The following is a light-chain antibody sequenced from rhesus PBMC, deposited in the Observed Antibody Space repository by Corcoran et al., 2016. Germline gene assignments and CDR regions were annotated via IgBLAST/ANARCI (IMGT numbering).Light chain of an antibody. CDR3: LQYTTTPFT. Sequence: DIQMTQTPSPLSASVGDTVTITCRASQTISSWLDWSQQKPGKAPKLLSYKASNLQSGVPSRFSGRGSGTNFTLTISSLQPEDFATYYCLQYTTTPFTFGPGTKLDI. V-gene: IGKV1-22*01. J-gene: IGKJ3*01. CDR1: QTISSW. CDR2: KAS.